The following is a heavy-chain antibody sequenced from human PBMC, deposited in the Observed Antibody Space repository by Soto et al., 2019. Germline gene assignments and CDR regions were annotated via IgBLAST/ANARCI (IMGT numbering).Heavy chain of an antibody. V-gene: IGHV3-48*01. CDR2: ISSSGSTI. D-gene: IGHD6-19*01. Sequence: VGSLRLSCAASGFTFSSYSMNWVRQAPGKGLEWVSYISSSGSTIYYADSVKGRFTISRDNAKNSLYLQMNSLRAEDTAVYYCERDPDSSGWYNWFDPWGQGTLVTVSS. CDR1: GFTFSSYS. J-gene: IGHJ5*02. CDR3: ERDPDSSGWYNWFDP.